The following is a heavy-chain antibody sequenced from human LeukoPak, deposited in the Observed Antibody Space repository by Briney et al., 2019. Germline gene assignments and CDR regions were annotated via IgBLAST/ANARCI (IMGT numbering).Heavy chain of an antibody. CDR2: IYYSGST. D-gene: IGHD3-10*01. CDR1: GGSISSYY. V-gene: IGHV4-59*01. J-gene: IGHJ6*02. CDR3: ARITMVRGRAYYYYGMDV. Sequence: SETLSLTCTVAGGSISSYYWSWIRQPPGKWLEWVGYIYYSGSTNYNPSLKSRVTISVDTSKNQFSLKLSSVTAADTAVYYCARITMVRGRAYYYYGMDVWGQGTTVTVSS.